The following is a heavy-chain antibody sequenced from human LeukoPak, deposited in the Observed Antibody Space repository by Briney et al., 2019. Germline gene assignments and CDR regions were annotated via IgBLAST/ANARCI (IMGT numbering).Heavy chain of an antibody. J-gene: IGHJ4*02. V-gene: IGHV3-48*04. CDR2: ISSSSSTI. CDR3: ARGLGSTRLSFDY. D-gene: IGHD1-26*01. CDR1: GFTFSSYS. Sequence: GGSLRLSCAASGFTFSSYSTNWVRQAPGKGLEWVSYISSSSSTIYYADSVKGRFTISRDDAKNSLYLQMNSLRVEDTAVYYCARGLGSTRLSFDYWGQGTLVTVSS.